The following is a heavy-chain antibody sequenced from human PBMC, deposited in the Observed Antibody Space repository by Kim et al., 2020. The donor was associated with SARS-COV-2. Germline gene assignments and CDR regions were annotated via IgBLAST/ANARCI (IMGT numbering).Heavy chain of an antibody. J-gene: IGHJ3*02. Sequence: SQTLSLTCAISGDSISSNSATWNWIRQSPSRGLEWLGRTYYRSKWYNDYAVSVKSRITINPDTSKNQFSLQMNSVTPEDTAVYHCTRDYYYGSGSHDAFDIWGEGTMVTVSS. D-gene: IGHD3-10*01. V-gene: IGHV6-1*01. CDR1: GDSISSNSAT. CDR3: TRDYYYGSGSHDAFDI. CDR2: TYYRSKWYN.